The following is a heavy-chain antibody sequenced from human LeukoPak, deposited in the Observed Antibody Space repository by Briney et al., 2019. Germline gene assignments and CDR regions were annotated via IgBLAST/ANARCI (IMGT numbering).Heavy chain of an antibody. V-gene: IGHV4-34*01. D-gene: IGHD3-22*01. CDR2: INHSGST. J-gene: IGHJ4*02. Sequence: PXETLSLTCAVYGGSFSGYYWSWIRQPPGKGLEWIGEINHSGSTNYNPSLKSRVTISVDTSKNQCSLKLSSVTAADTAVYYCARGQGYYDSSGYYLTYFDYWGQGTLVTVSS. CDR1: GGSFSGYY. CDR3: ARGQGYYDSSGYYLTYFDY.